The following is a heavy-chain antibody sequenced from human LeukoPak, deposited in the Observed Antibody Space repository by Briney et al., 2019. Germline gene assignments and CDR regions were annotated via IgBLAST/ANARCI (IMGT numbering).Heavy chain of an antibody. D-gene: IGHD4-23*01. CDR3: ARDAVDYGGNPYYFDY. CDR1: GHTFTGYY. J-gene: IGHJ4*02. CDR2: INPNSGGT. V-gene: IGHV1-2*02. Sequence: GASVKVPCKASGHTFTGYYMHWVRQAPGQGLEWMGWINPNSGGTNYVQKFQGRVTMTRDTSISTAYMELSRLRSDDTAVYYCARDAVDYGGNPYYFDYWGQGTLVTVSS.